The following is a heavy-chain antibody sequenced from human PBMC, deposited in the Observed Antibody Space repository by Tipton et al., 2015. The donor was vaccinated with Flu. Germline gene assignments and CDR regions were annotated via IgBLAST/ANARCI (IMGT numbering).Heavy chain of an antibody. J-gene: IGHJ4*02. D-gene: IGHD3-22*01. V-gene: IGHV1-69*09. CDR3: ARDLFYYDSTANYPFDY. CDR1: EGTFSNYA. CDR2: TVPILGIT. Sequence: QMQLVQSGAEVKKPGSSVRVSCKASEGTFSNYAVNWVRQAPGQGLEWLGRTVPILGITKYAQKFQGRVTFTADKSTNTLYMELNSLRSEDTAVYYCARDLFYYDSTANYPFDYWGRGVQVTVSS.